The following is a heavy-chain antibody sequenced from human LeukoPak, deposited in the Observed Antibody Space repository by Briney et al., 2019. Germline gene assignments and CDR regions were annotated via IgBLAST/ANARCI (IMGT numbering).Heavy chain of an antibody. D-gene: IGHD2-2*01. V-gene: IGHV4-59*11. J-gene: IGHJ6*03. CDR1: GGSISSHY. CDR3: ARGYCSSTSCYYYYYYYMDV. CDR2: IYYSGST. Sequence: SETLSLTCTVSGGSISSHYWSWIRQPPGKGLEWIGYIYYSGSTNYNPSLKSRVTISVDTSKNQFFLKLSPVTAADTAVYYCARGYCSSTSCYYYYYYYMDVWGKGTTVTVSS.